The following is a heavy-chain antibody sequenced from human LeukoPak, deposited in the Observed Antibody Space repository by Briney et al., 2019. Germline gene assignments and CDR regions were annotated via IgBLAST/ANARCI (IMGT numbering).Heavy chain of an antibody. V-gene: IGHV3-23*01. J-gene: IGHJ4*02. CDR3: ETAREGNFEY. Sequence: GGTLRLSCAASGFTFSTYGMSWVRQAPGKGLEWVSSIGGSGSTTYYADSVKGRFTISRDNSKNTLYLQMNSLRAEDTAVYYCETAREGNFEYWGQGTLITVSS. CDR2: IGGSGSTT. D-gene: IGHD2-21*02. CDR1: GFTFSTYG.